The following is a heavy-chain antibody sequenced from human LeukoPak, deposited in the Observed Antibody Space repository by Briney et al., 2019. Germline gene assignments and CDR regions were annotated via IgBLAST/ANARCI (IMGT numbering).Heavy chain of an antibody. CDR3: ARRRIAAAGTDYYGMDV. D-gene: IGHD6-13*01. CDR2: IYYSGST. CDR1: GGSISSYY. J-gene: IGHJ6*02. Sequence: SETLSLTCTVSGGSISSYYWSWIRQPPGKGLEWIGYIYYSGSTNYNPSLKSRVTISVDTSKNQFSLKLSSVTAADTAVYYCARRRIAAAGTDYYGMDVWGQGTTVTVSS. V-gene: IGHV4-59*08.